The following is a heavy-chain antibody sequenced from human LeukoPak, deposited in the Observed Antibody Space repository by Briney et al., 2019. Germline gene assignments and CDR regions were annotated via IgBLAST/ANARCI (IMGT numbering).Heavy chain of an antibody. J-gene: IGHJ4*02. Sequence: SVKVSCKASGYTFDTYPMNWVRQAPGQGLEWMGGIIPIFGTANYAQKFQGRVTITADESTSTAYMELSSLRSEDTAVYYCASHYDPFLQNWGQGTLVTVSS. CDR3: ASHYDPFLQN. D-gene: IGHD3-16*01. CDR1: GYTFDTYP. CDR2: IIPIFGTA. V-gene: IGHV1-69*13.